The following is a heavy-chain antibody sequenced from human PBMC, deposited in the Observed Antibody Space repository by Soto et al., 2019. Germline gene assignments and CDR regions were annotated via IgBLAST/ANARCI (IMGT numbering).Heavy chain of an antibody. V-gene: IGHV1-69*13. CDR3: ATGVIWIGYFTVDS. Sequence: ASVKVSCKASGGSFGKSAINWVRQTPGQGLEWLGGLIPVYRTLNYAQKFQGRVTITADESTGTAYMTLSSLASDDTAVYYCATGVIWIGYFTVDSWGQGTRVTVSS. CDR2: LIPVYRTL. J-gene: IGHJ4*02. D-gene: IGHD3-3*01. CDR1: GGSFGKSA.